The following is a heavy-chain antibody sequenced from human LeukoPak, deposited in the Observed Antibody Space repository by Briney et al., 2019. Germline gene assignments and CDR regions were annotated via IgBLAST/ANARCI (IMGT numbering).Heavy chain of an antibody. D-gene: IGHD6-13*01. CDR1: GGSVSSGSYY. Sequence: PSETLSLTCTVSGGSVSSGSYYWSWIRQPPGKGLEWIGYIYYSGSTNYNPSLKSRVTISVDTSKNRFSLKLSSVTAADTAVYYCARVRSSSWYNSWYFDLWGRGTLVTVSS. J-gene: IGHJ2*01. CDR2: IYYSGST. CDR3: ARVRSSSWYNSWYFDL. V-gene: IGHV4-61*01.